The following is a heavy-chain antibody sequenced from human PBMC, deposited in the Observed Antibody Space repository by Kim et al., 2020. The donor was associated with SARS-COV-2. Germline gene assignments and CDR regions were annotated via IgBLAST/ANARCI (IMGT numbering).Heavy chain of an antibody. CDR2: ISSSSSYI. D-gene: IGHD3-10*01. J-gene: IGHJ4*02. Sequence: GGSLRLSCAASGFTFSSYSMNWVRQAPGKGLEWVSSISSSSSYIYYADSVKGRFTISRDNAKNSLYLQMNSLRAEDTAVYYCASDHHAAGCGGFVHHDYWGQGTLVTVSS. V-gene: IGHV3-21*01. CDR1: GFTFSSYS. CDR3: ASDHHAAGCGGFVHHDY.